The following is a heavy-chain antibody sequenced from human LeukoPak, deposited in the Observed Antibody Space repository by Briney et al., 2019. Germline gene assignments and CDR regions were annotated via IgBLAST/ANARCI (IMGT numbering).Heavy chain of an antibody. J-gene: IGHJ6*03. CDR3: ARAVADIYYYYYYYMDV. V-gene: IGHV1-8*03. Sequence: GESLKISCKASGYTFTSYDINWVRQATGQGLEWMGWMNPNSGNTGYAQKFQGRVTITRNTSISTAYMELSSLRSEDTAVYYCARAVADIYYYYYYYMDVWGKGTTVTVSS. D-gene: IGHD6-19*01. CDR1: GYTFTSYD. CDR2: MNPNSGNT.